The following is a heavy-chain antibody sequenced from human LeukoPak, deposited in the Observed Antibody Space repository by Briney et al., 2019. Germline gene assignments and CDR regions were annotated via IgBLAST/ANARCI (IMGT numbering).Heavy chain of an antibody. CDR2: ISSSGSTI. V-gene: IGHV3-11*01. Sequence: GGSLRLSCAASGFTFSDYYMSWIRQAPGKGLEWVSYISSSGSTIYYADSVKGRFTISRDNAKNSLYLQMNSLRAEDTAVYYCARSGYYYDSSGQPHDAFDIWGQGTMVTVSS. J-gene: IGHJ3*02. CDR3: ARSGYYYDSSGQPHDAFDI. CDR1: GFTFSDYY. D-gene: IGHD3-22*01.